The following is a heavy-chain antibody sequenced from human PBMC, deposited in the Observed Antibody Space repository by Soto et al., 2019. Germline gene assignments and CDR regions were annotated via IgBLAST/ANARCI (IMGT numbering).Heavy chain of an antibody. CDR2: IVVGSGNT. Sequence: VASVKVSCKASGVTVTSSAVQWLRQARGQRLEWIGWIVVGSGNTNYAQKFQERVTITRDMSTSTAYMELSSLRSEDTAVYYCAAGAEWIQLWLRSWGQGTLVTVSS. CDR1: GVTVTSSA. V-gene: IGHV1-58*01. J-gene: IGHJ5*02. D-gene: IGHD5-18*01. CDR3: AAGAEWIQLWLRS.